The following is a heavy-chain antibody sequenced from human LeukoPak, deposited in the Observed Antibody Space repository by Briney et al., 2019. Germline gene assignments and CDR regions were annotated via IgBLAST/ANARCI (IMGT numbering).Heavy chain of an antibody. J-gene: IGHJ6*02. CDR2: INPSGGST. Sequence: ASVKVSCKASGYTFTSYYMHWVRQAPGQGLEWMGIINPSGGSTSYAQKFQGRVTMTRDASTSTVYMELSSLRSEDTAVYYCAREAWFRELLYYYYGMDVWGQGTTVTVSS. D-gene: IGHD3-10*01. CDR3: AREAWFRELLYYYYGMDV. V-gene: IGHV1-46*01. CDR1: GYTFTSYY.